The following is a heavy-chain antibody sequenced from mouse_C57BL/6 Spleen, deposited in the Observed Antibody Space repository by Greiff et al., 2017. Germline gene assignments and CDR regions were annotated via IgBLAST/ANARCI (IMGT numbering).Heavy chain of an antibody. Sequence: QVQLQQPGAELVRPGSSVKLSCKASGYTFTSYWMHWVKQRPIQGLEWIGNIDPSDSETHYNQKFKDKATLTVDTSSSTAYMQLSSLTSEDSAVYYCARSDGYYPAWFAYWGQGTLVTVSA. CDR3: ARSDGYYPAWFAY. CDR2: IDPSDSET. V-gene: IGHV1-52*01. D-gene: IGHD2-3*01. J-gene: IGHJ3*01. CDR1: GYTFTSYW.